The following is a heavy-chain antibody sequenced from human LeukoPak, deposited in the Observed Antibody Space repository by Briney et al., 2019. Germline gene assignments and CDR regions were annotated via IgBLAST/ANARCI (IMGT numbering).Heavy chain of an antibody. CDR3: AREGGFGGATDY. D-gene: IGHD3-16*01. Sequence: GGSLRLSCEASGFSVSSNYMTWVRQAPGKGLEWVSVIYSGGSTYYADSVKGRFTISRDNSKNTLYLQMNSLRAEDTAVYYCAREGGFGGATDYWGQGTLVTVSS. CDR2: IYSGGST. CDR1: GFSVSSNY. V-gene: IGHV3-53*01. J-gene: IGHJ4*02.